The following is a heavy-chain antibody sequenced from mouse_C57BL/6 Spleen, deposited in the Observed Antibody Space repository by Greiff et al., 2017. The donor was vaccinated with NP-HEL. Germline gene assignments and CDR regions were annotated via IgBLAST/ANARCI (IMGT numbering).Heavy chain of an antibody. D-gene: IGHD2-1*01. CDR3: ARYYGNYLYWYFDV. V-gene: IGHV5-17*01. Sequence: EVKLVESGGGLVKPGGSLKLSCAASGFTFSDYGMHWVRQAPEKGLEWVAYISSGRSTIYYADTVKGRFTISRDNAKNTLFLQMTSLRSEDTAMYYCARYYGNYLYWYFDVWGTGTTVTVSS. CDR1: GFTFSDYG. J-gene: IGHJ1*03. CDR2: ISSGRSTI.